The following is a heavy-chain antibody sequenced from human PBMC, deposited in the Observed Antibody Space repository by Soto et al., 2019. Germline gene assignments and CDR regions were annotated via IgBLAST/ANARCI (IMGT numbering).Heavy chain of an antibody. CDR2: IYHSGTT. CDR1: GGSINSGDYY. Sequence: PSETLSLTCTVSGGSINSGDYYWSWIRQPPGKGLEWIGYIYHSGTTYYNPSLKSRVTISVDRSKNQFSLKLSSVTAADTAVYYCARAHYGDYGYGMDVWGQGTTVTVSS. D-gene: IGHD4-17*01. V-gene: IGHV4-30-2*01. J-gene: IGHJ6*02. CDR3: ARAHYGDYGYGMDV.